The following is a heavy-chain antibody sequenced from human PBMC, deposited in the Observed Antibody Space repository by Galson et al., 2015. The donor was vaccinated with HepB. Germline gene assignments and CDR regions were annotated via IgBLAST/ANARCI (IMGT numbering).Heavy chain of an antibody. D-gene: IGHD2-15*01. CDR3: ARAVARRVAANGYGIDV. CDR1: GFTFSSYW. CDR2: INQDGSEK. V-gene: IGHV3-7*01. J-gene: IGHJ6*02. Sequence: LRLSCAASGFTFSSYWMRRVRPAPGKGLAWVANINQDGSEKYYVDSVKGRFTISRDNAKNSLFLQMNSLRAEDTAVYYCARAVARRVAANGYGIDVWGQGTTVTVSS.